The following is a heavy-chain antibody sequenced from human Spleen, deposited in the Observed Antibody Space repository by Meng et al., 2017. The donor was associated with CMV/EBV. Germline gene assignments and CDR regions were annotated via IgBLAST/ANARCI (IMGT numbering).Heavy chain of an antibody. J-gene: IGHJ4*02. V-gene: IGHV3-23*01. CDR1: GFSFSIYE. CDR3: AKGSHSDY. D-gene: IGHD3-10*01. CDR2: IGDSGGST. Sequence: GESLKISCAASGFSFSIYEMTWVRQAPGKGLEWVSGIGDSGGSTFYADSVRGRFTISRDNSKNTLYLQMNSLRVEDTAVYYCAKGSHSDYWGQGMLVTVSS.